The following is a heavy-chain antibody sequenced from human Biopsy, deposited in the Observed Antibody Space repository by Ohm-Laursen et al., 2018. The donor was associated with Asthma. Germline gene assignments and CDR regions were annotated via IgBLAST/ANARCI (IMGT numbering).Heavy chain of an antibody. CDR2: IYYSGST. CDR1: GGSINIGDYY. CDR3: ARTTYGDDGFDP. D-gene: IGHD4-17*01. J-gene: IGHJ5*02. Sequence: SQTLSLTCPVSGGSINIGDYYWSWIRQHPVRGLEWIGYIYYSGSTYYNPSLKSRVSISLDTSKNQFSLSLTSVTAADTAAYYCARTTYGDDGFDPWGQGTLVTVSS. V-gene: IGHV4-31*03.